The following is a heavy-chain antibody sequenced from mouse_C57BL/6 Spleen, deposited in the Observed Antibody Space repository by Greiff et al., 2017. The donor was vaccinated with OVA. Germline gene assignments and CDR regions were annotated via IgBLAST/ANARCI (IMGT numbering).Heavy chain of an antibody. CDR3: ARDEDYDYGWFAY. Sequence: EVKVVESGGGLVKPGGSLKLSCAASGFTFSSYAMSWVRQTPEKRLEWVATISDGGSYTYYPDNVKGRFTISRDNAKNNLYLQMSHLKSEDTAMYYCARDEDYDYGWFAYWGQGTLVTVSA. D-gene: IGHD2-4*01. V-gene: IGHV5-4*01. CDR1: GFTFSSYA. J-gene: IGHJ3*01. CDR2: ISDGGSYT.